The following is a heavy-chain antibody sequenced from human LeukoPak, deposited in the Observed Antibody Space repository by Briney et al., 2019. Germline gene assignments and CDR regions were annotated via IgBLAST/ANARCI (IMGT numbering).Heavy chain of an antibody. CDR1: GGSISSSSYY. D-gene: IGHD2-8*01. CDR3: ARHIRDIVLMSYAQALFDP. Sequence: SETLSLTCTVSGGSISSSSYYWGWIRQPPGKGLEWIGSIYYSGTTYYNASLKSRVTVSVDTSKNQFSLKLSSVTAADTAVYYCARHIRDIVLMSYAQALFDPWGQGTLVTVSS. V-gene: IGHV4-39*01. J-gene: IGHJ5*02. CDR2: IYYSGTT.